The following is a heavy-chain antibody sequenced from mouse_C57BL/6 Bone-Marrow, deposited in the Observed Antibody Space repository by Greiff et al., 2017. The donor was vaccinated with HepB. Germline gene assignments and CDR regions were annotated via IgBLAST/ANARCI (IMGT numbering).Heavy chain of an antibody. CDR3: ARPFLTSAWFAY. CDR2: INSDGGST. V-gene: IGHV5-2*01. D-gene: IGHD1-1*01. Sequence: EVQVVESGGGLVQPGESLKLSCESNEYEFPSHDMSWVRKTPEKRLELVAAINSDGGSTYYPDTMERRFIISRDNTKKTLYLQISSLRSEDTALYYCARPFLTSAWFAYWGQGTRVTVSA. CDR1: EYEFPSHD. J-gene: IGHJ3*01.